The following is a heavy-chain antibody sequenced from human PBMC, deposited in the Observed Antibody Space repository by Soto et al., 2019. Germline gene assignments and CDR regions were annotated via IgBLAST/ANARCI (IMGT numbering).Heavy chain of an antibody. J-gene: IGHJ6*02. V-gene: IGHV3-43*01. CDR1: GFTFDDYT. D-gene: IGHD5-18*01. CDR2: ISWDGGST. CDR3: ARLYSSSMDV. Sequence: GGSLRLSCAASGFTFDDYTMHWVRQAPGKGLEWVSLISWDGGSTYYADSVKGRFTISRDNSKNSLYLQMNSLRTEDTALYYCARLYSSSMDVWGQGTTVTVSS.